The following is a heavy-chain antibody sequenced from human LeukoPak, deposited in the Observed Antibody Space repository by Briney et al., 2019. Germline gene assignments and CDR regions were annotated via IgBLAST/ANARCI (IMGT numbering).Heavy chain of an antibody. D-gene: IGHD6-6*01. CDR2: ISAYNGNT. CDR3: ARDKSSSHTFVRPIGY. Sequence: ASVKVSCKVSGYTFTSYGISWVRQAPGQGLEWMGWISAYNGNTNYAQKLQGRVTMTTDTSTSTAYMELRSLRSDDTAVYYCARDKSSSHTFVRPIGYWGQGTLVTVSS. V-gene: IGHV1-18*01. J-gene: IGHJ4*02. CDR1: GYTFTSYG.